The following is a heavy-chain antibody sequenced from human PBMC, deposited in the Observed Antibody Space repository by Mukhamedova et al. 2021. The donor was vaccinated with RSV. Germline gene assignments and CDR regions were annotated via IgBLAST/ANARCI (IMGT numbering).Heavy chain of an antibody. Sequence: AEYMGGRFTISRDNSKNTLYLQMNSLRAEDTALYYCAPMKPSELALDFWGQGTLVTVSS. J-gene: IGHJ4*02. CDR3: APMKPSELALDF. V-gene: IGHV3-53*01. D-gene: IGHD1-1*01.